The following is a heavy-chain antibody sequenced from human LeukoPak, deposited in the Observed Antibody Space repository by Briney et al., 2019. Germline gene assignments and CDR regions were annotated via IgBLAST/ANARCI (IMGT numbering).Heavy chain of an antibody. D-gene: IGHD3-10*02. CDR1: GFTFSSYA. Sequence: GGSLRLSCAASGFTFSSYAMSWVRQAPGKGLEWVSAISGSGGSTYYADSVKGRFTISRDNSKNTLYLQMNSLRAEDTAVYYCARDLHYYVAMDVWGQGTTVTVSS. CDR3: ARDLHYYVAMDV. CDR2: ISGSGGST. V-gene: IGHV3-23*01. J-gene: IGHJ6*02.